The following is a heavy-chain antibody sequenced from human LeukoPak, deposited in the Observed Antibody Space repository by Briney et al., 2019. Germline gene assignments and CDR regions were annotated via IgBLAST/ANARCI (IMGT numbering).Heavy chain of an antibody. V-gene: IGHV4-39*01. CDR2: IYYSGIT. J-gene: IGHJ4*02. CDR3: ARQPIVVVIAPFDY. D-gene: IGHD3-22*01. Sequence: SETLSLTCTVSGGSISSSSYYWGWIGQPPGKGLEWIASIYYSGITYYSPSIKSPVTISVDPSKNQFSLKLSSVTAADTAVYYCARQPIVVVIAPFDYWGQGTLVTVSS. CDR1: GGSISSSSYY.